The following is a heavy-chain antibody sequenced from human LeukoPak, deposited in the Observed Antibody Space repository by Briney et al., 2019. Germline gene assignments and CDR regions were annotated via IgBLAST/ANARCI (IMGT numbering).Heavy chain of an antibody. CDR1: GFTFSYYG. CDR2: LYSDGNT. CDR3: ARGVEPLAANTLAY. J-gene: IGHJ4*02. D-gene: IGHD1-14*01. V-gene: IGHV3-53*01. Sequence: GGSLRLSCAASGFTFSYYGMTWVRQAPGKGLEWVSVLYSDGNTKYADSVQGRFTISRDNSKNTLYLEMNGLSPDDTAVYYCARGVEPLAANTLAYWGQGTLVTVSS.